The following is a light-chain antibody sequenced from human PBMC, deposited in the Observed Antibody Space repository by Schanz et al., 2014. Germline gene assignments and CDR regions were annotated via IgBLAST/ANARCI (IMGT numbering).Light chain of an antibody. CDR1: SSDVGAYNY. J-gene: IGLJ2*01. CDR2: EGS. CDR3: SSYTSSSTLI. Sequence: QSVLTQPPSVSGSPGQSITISCTGTSSDVGAYNYVSWYQQHPGKAPKLMIYEGSKRPSGVSNRFSGSKSGNTASLTISGLQTEDEADYYCSSYTSSSTLIFGGGTKLTVL. V-gene: IGLV2-14*01.